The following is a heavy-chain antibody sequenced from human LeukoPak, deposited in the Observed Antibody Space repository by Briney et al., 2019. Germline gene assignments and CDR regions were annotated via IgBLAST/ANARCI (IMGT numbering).Heavy chain of an antibody. CDR2: IYYSGST. D-gene: IGHD6-6*01. CDR1: GGSISSYY. CDR3: ARAIAARPSFDY. Sequence: SETLSLTCTVSGGSISSYYWSWIRQPPGKGLEWIGYIYYSGSTNYNPSLKSRVTISVDTSKNQFSLKLSSVTAADTAVYYCARAIAARPSFDYWGQGTLVTVSS. V-gene: IGHV4-59*01. J-gene: IGHJ4*02.